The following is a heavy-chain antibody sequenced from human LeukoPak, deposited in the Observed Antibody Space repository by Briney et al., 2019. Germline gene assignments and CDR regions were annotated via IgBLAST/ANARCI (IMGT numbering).Heavy chain of an antibody. V-gene: IGHV1-69*13. CDR1: GYTFTSYG. D-gene: IGHD2/OR15-2a*01. CDR3: ARLRFYVGPHIRDAFDI. J-gene: IGHJ3*02. CDR2: IIPIFGTA. Sequence: SVKVSCKASGYTFTSYGISWVRQAPGQGLEWMGGIIPIFGTANYAQKFQGRVTITADESTSTAYMELSSLRSEDTAVYYCARLRFYVGPHIRDAFDIWGQGTVVTVSS.